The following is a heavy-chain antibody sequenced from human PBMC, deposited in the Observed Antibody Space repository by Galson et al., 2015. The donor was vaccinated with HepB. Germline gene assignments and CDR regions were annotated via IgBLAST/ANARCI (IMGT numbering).Heavy chain of an antibody. V-gene: IGHV1-2*06. J-gene: IGHJ4*02. CDR3: ASPPVVEGQIFNY. CDR2: INPQSGAT. D-gene: IGHD2-21*01. Sequence: SVKVSCKASAYIFSGYYIHWVRQAPGQGLEWMGRINPQSGATNSVQKFQGRVSLTRDASINTAYMELSRLGSDDTAVYFCASPPVVEGQIFNYWGQGTLVTVSS. CDR1: AYIFSGYY.